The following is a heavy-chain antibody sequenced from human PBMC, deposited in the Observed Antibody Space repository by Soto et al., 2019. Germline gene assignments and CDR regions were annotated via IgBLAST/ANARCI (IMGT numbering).Heavy chain of an antibody. Sequence: QVQLVESGGGVVQPGRSLRLSCEASGFTFSSYAMHWVRQAPGKGLEWVAGISSDGSNKYYADSVKGRFTISRDNSKNSLFLQMNSLRAEDTAVYYCAFRLTVAGRSSPGDVCDNWGQGTMVTVSS. V-gene: IGHV3-30*04. D-gene: IGHD6-19*01. CDR1: GFTFSSYA. CDR3: AFRLTVAGRSSPGDVCDN. CDR2: ISSDGSNK. J-gene: IGHJ3*02.